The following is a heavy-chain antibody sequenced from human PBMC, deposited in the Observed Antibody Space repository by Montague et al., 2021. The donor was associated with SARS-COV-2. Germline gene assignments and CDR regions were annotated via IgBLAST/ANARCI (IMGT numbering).Heavy chain of an antibody. CDR3: TRGDVEMATIKSGGPFYHFDY. V-gene: IGHV4-59*13. Sequence: SETLSLTCTVSGGSISSYYWSWIRQPPGKGLEWIGYIYYSGSTNXNPSLKSPVTTPVDTSKNQFSLKLSSVTAADTAVYYCTRGDVEMATIKSGGPFYHFDYWGQGTLVTVSS. J-gene: IGHJ4*02. CDR2: IYYSGST. CDR1: GGSISSYY. D-gene: IGHD5-24*01.